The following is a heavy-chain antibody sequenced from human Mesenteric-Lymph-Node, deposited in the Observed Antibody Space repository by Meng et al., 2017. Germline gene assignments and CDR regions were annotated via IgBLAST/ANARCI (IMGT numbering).Heavy chain of an antibody. V-gene: IGHV4-4*07. CDR1: GGSISSYY. Sequence: GSLRLSCTVSGGSISSYYWSWIRQPAGKGLEWIGRIYTSGSTNYNPSLKSRVTISVDTSKNQFSLKLSSVTAADTAVYYCARGGGYCSGGSCYNQRKFDYWGQGTLVTVSS. D-gene: IGHD2-15*01. CDR2: IYTSGST. J-gene: IGHJ4*02. CDR3: ARGGGYCSGGSCYNQRKFDY.